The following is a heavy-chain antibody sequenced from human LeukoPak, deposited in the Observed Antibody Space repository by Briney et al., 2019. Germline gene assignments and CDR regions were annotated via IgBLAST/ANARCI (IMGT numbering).Heavy chain of an antibody. D-gene: IGHD6-25*01. CDR3: ARAAARQFDY. J-gene: IGHJ4*02. CDR1: GGSIGGYF. CDR2: IYTSGST. Sequence: SETLSLTCTVSGGSIGGYFWNWIRQPAGKGLEWIGRIYTSGSTNHSPSLKSRVTISVDTSKNQFSLKLSSVTAADTAVYYCARAAARQFDYWGQGTLVTVSS. V-gene: IGHV4-4*07.